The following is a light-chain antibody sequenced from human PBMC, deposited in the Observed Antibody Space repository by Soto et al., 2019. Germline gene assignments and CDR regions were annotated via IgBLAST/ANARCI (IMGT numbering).Light chain of an antibody. V-gene: IGKV1-12*01. CDR3: KQVSSFLLT. J-gene: IGKJ4*01. Sequence: DIQMTHSPSSVSASVGDRVIIICRASQGITTSLAWYQQKPGKAPKLLIFDASSLQSGVPSRFSGSGSRKDFTLTISSLQPEVSATYFCKQVSSFLLTFGGWIKVE. CDR2: DAS. CDR1: QGITTS.